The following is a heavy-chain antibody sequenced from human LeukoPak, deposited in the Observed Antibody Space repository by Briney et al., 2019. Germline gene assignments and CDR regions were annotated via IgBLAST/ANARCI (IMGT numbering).Heavy chain of an antibody. D-gene: IGHD1-26*01. Sequence: GGSLRLSGAASGFTFSSYHMNWVRQAPGKGLEWVSYISIFSSTIYYADSVKGRFTISRDDANSLVYLQMNSLRAEDTAVYYCARTNERELDYWGQGTLVTVSS. CDR2: ISIFSSTI. CDR1: GFTFSSYH. J-gene: IGHJ4*02. V-gene: IGHV3-48*01. CDR3: ARTNERELDY.